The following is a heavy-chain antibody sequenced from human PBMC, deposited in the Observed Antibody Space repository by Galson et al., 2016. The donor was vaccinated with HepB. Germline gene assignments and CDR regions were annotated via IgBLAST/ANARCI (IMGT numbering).Heavy chain of an antibody. V-gene: IGHV3-53*01. CDR3: ATVLPAGHYWYPHL. J-gene: IGHJ2*01. Sequence: SLRLSCAASGFSVSDSYMTWVRQAPGKGLDWVSIIYKDGNTFHAQFVKGRFTISRDHSKTSLDLQMSNVRAEDTAVYYCATVLPAGHYWYPHLWGRGTLVSVSS. CDR1: GFSVSDSY. CDR2: IYKDGNT.